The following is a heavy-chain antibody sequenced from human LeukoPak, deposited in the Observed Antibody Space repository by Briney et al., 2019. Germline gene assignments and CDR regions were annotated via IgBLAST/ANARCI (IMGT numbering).Heavy chain of an antibody. V-gene: IGHV3-23*01. CDR2: ISGSGGST. CDR3: ARDWYHAIDY. J-gene: IGHJ4*02. CDR1: GFTFSSYA. Sequence: GGSLRLSCAASGFTFSSYAMSWVRQAPGKGLEWVSAISGSGGSTYYADSVKGRFTISRDNSKNTLYLEMNSLRVEDTAVYYCARDWYHAIDYWGQGTLVTVSS. D-gene: IGHD2-2*01.